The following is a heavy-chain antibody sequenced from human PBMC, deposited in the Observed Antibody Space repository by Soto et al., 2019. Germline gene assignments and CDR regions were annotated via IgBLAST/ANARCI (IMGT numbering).Heavy chain of an antibody. CDR3: ARDERIAARPLSFDY. V-gene: IGHV1-69*04. CDR1: GGTFSSYT. CDR2: IIPILGIA. D-gene: IGHD6-6*01. J-gene: IGHJ4*02. Sequence: ASVKVSCKASGGTFSSYTISWVRQAPGQGLEWMGRIIPILGIANYAQKFQGRVTITADKSTSTAYMELSSLRSEDTAVYYCARDERIAARPLSFDYWGQGTLVTVSS.